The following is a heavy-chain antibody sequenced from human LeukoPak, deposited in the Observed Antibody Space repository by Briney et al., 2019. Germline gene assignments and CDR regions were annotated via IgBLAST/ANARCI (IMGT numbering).Heavy chain of an antibody. CDR3: ARRYCSSTSCYQDYGMDV. Sequence: RASVKVSCKASGGTFSSYAISWVRQAPGQGLEWMGRIIPILGIANYAQKFQGRVTITADKSTSTAYMELSSLRSEDTAVYYCARRYCSSTSCYQDYGMDVWGQGTTVTVSS. J-gene: IGHJ6*02. D-gene: IGHD2-2*01. CDR1: GGTFSSYA. CDR2: IIPILGIA. V-gene: IGHV1-69*04.